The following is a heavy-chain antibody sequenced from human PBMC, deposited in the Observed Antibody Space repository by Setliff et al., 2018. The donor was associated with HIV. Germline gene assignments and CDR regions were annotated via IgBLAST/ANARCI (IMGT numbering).Heavy chain of an antibody. CDR1: GGSISSLY. J-gene: IGHJ4*02. D-gene: IGHD3-3*01. V-gene: IGHV4-34*01. Sequence: PSETLSLTCTVSGGSISSLYWSWIRQPPGKGLEWIGEINHSGSTNNNPSLKSRVTISVDTSKNQFSLKLSSVTAADTAVYYCARRGFLEWLSLDYWGQGTLVTVSS. CDR3: ARRGFLEWLSLDY. CDR2: INHSGST.